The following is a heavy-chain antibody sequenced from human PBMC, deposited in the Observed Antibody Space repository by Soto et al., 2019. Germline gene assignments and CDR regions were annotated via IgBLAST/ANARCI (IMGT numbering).Heavy chain of an antibody. J-gene: IGHJ4*02. D-gene: IGHD1-7*01. Sequence: GGSLRLSCAASGFTFSSYSMNWVRQAPGKGLEWVSYISSSSSTIYYADSVKGRFTISRDNAKNSLYLQMNSLRAEDTAVYYCARDLGLLTGPPDGPTGYFDYWGQGTLVTVSS. CDR3: ARDLGLLTGPPDGPTGYFDY. CDR2: ISSSSSTI. V-gene: IGHV3-48*01. CDR1: GFTFSSYS.